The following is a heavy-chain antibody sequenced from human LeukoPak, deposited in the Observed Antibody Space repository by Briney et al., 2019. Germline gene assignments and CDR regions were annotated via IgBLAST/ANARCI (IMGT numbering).Heavy chain of an antibody. V-gene: IGHV1-46*01. Sequence: ASVKVSCKASGYTFTNSFIHWVRQGPGQGLEWMGIIDSGAGNASYAQKFQGRVTMARDTSTSTMYMELSSLTSDDTALYFCTRADDQDFDHWGQGTLVTVSS. CDR3: TRADDQDFDH. CDR1: GYTFTNSF. D-gene: IGHD3-3*01. J-gene: IGHJ4*02. CDR2: IDSGAGNA.